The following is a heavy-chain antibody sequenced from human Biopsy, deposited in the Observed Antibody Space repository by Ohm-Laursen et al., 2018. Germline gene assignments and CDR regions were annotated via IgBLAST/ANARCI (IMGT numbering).Heavy chain of an antibody. CDR1: GGPSSNYA. Sequence: SVKVSCKASGGPSSNYAFSWVRQTPGQGLEWVGRIVPILGHLNYAQRFQGRVSITADKSTTYVYMELSSLTSGDTAVYYCAADADGYYTEFDYWGPGTLVTVSS. CDR3: AADADGYYTEFDY. D-gene: IGHD3-3*01. V-gene: IGHV1-69*04. J-gene: IGHJ4*02. CDR2: IVPILGHL.